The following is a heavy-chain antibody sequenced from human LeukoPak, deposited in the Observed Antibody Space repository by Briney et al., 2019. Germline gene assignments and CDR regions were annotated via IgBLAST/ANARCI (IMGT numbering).Heavy chain of an antibody. J-gene: IGHJ5*02. Sequence: SETLSLTCTVSGGSISPYFWSWIRQPPGKGLEWIGYISYTGSTNYNPSLKSRVTISVDTSKNQFSLQLTSVTAADTAVYYCARDDYRGVTNFDPWGEGTLVTVSS. CDR2: ISYTGST. CDR1: GGSISPYF. CDR3: ARDDYRGVTNFDP. V-gene: IGHV4-59*01. D-gene: IGHD3-10*01.